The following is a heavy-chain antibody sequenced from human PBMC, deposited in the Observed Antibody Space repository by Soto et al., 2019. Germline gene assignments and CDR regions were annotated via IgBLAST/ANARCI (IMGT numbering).Heavy chain of an antibody. CDR1: GFTVSSKY. CDR3: VQTTGWPGFDF. CDR2: IYGGGTT. J-gene: IGHJ4*02. Sequence: EVQLVESGGGLIQPGGSLRLSCAASGFTVSSKYMTWVRQAPGKGLEWVSVIYGGGTTYYADSVKGRFTISRDNSKNTLYLQMKSLRAEDTALYYCVQTTGWPGFDFWGQGTLVTVSS. V-gene: IGHV3-53*01. D-gene: IGHD6-19*01.